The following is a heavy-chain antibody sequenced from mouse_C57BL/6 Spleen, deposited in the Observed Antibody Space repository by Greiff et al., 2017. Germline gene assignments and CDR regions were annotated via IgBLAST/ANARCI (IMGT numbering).Heavy chain of an antibody. CDR2: INPNNGGT. CDR1: GYTFTDYY. V-gene: IGHV1-26*01. CDR3: ARDPPRW. J-gene: IGHJ3*02. Sequence: EVQLQQSGPELVKPGASVKISCKASGYTFTDYYMNWVKQSHGKSLEWIGDINPNNGGTSYNQKFKGKATLTVDKSSSTAYMELRSLTSEDSAVYYCARDPPRWWGQGTLVTVSA.